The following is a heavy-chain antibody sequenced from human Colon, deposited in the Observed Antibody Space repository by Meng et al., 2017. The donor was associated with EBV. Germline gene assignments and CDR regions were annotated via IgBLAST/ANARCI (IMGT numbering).Heavy chain of an antibody. V-gene: IGHV1-69*10. J-gene: IGHJ4*02. CDR2: LIPVLNKA. CDR3: ARGRGNQPLFDF. CDR1: GGSFSTYT. Sequence: QVQLVVSGSEVKTPGSSVKVACKTAGGSFSTYTFSWLRQAPGQGLEWMGGLIPVLNKAKSAPRFQDRVTFTADETTTTAYMELSSLTFEDTAVYFCARGRGNQPLFDFWGQGTLVTVSS. D-gene: IGHD2/OR15-2a*01.